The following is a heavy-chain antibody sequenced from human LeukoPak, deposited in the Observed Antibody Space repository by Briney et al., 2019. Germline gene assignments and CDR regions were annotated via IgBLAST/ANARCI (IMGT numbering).Heavy chain of an antibody. CDR3: ARDFRNYYDSSGYYDY. D-gene: IGHD3-22*01. CDR2: IYTSGST. Sequence: PSETLSLTCTVSGGSISSYYWSWIRQPAGKGLEWIGRIYTSGSTNYNPSLKSRVTMSVDTSKNQFSLKLSSVTAADTAVYYCARDFRNYYDSSGYYDYWGQGTLVTVSS. V-gene: IGHV4-4*07. CDR1: GGSISSYY. J-gene: IGHJ4*02.